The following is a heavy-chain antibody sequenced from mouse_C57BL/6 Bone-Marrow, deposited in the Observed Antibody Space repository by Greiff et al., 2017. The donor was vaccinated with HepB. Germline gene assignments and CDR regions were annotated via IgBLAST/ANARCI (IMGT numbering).Heavy chain of an antibody. CDR3: ARKGYYGEKDYAMDY. D-gene: IGHD1-1*01. V-gene: IGHV2-2*01. CDR1: GFSLTSYG. Sequence: QVQLKESGPGLVQPSQSLSITCTVSGFSLTSYGVHWVRQSPGKGLEWLGVIWSGGSTDYNTAFISRLSISKDNSKNQVFFKMNSLQADDTAIYYCARKGYYGEKDYAMDYWGQGTSVTVSS. J-gene: IGHJ4*01. CDR2: IWSGGST.